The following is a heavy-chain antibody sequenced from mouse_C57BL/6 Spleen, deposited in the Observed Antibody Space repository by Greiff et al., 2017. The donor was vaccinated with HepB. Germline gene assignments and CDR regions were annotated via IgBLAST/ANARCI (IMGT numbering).Heavy chain of an antibody. CDR3: ARGIWVYFDY. CDR1: GYAFSSSW. CDR2: IYPGDGDT. J-gene: IGHJ2*01. Sequence: VQLQESGPELVKPGASVKISCKASGYAFSSSWMNWVKQRPGKGLEWIGRIYPGDGDTNYNGKFKGKATLTADKSSSTAYMQLSSLTSEDSAVYVCARGIWVYFDYWGQGTTLTVSS. V-gene: IGHV1-82*01.